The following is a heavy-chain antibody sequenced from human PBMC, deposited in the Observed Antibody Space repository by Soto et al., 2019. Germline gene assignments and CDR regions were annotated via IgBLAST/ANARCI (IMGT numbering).Heavy chain of an antibody. V-gene: IGHV3-48*02. CDR1: GFTFSSYS. J-gene: IGHJ4*02. CDR3: AKGSASTRPYYFDC. Sequence: GSLRLSCAASGFTFSSYSMNWVRQAPGKGLEWVSYISSSSSTIYYADSVKGRFTISRDNAKSSLYLQMSSLRDEDTAVYYCAKGSASTRPYYFDCWGRGTLVTVS. CDR2: ISSSSSTI. D-gene: IGHD6-6*01.